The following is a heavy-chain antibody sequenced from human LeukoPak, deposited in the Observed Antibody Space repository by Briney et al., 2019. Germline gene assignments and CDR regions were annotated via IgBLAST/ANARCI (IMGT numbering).Heavy chain of an antibody. V-gene: IGHV3-9*01. D-gene: IGHD6-13*01. J-gene: IGHJ4*02. CDR1: GFTFSSTW. Sequence: GGSLRLSCAASGFTFSSTWMHWVRQAPGKGLEWVSGISWNSGSIGYADSVKGRFTISRDNAKNSLYLQMNSLRAEDTALYYCAKDLYSSSWCLLDYWGQGTLVTVSS. CDR2: ISWNSGSI. CDR3: AKDLYSSSWCLLDY.